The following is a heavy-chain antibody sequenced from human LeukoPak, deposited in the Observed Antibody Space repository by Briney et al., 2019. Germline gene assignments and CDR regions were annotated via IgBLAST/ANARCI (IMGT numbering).Heavy chain of an antibody. CDR3: AKWRPYYYGSGSYYKGSYYFDY. D-gene: IGHD3-10*01. CDR1: GFTFSSYA. CDR2: ISGSGGST. V-gene: IGHV3-23*01. J-gene: IGHJ4*02. Sequence: PGGSLRLSCAASGFTFSSYAMSWVRQAPGKGLEWVSAISGSGGSTYYADSVKGRFTISRDDSKNTLYLQMNSLRAEDTAVYYCAKWRPYYYGSGSYYKGSYYFDYWGQGTLVTVSS.